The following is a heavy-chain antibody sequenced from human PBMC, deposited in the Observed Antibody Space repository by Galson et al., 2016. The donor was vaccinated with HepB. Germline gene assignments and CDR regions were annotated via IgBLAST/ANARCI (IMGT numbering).Heavy chain of an antibody. J-gene: IGHJ1*01. CDR3: TESSSSWSAEYFHH. V-gene: IGHV3-49*04. CDR1: GFTFGDYA. CDR2: IRSKAYGGTT. D-gene: IGHD6-13*01. Sequence: SLRLSCAASGFTFGDYAMNWVRQAPGKGLEWVGFIRSKAYGGTTEYAAAVRGRFTISRDDSKSIAYLQMNSLKTEDTAVYYCTESSSSWSAEYFHHWGHGTLVTVSS.